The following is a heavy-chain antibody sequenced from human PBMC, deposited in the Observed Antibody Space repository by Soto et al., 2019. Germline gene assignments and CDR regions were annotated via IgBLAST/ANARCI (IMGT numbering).Heavy chain of an antibody. V-gene: IGHV3-30-3*01. CDR3: ARGDREDILVVVGARPGEYGTDI. D-gene: IGHD2-15*01. CDR2: IAHDGSNA. J-gene: IGHJ6*02. CDR1: GFTFRNHA. Sequence: QVQLVESGGGVVQPGGSLSLSCAASGFTFRNHAMHCFRQAPGKGLECLAVIAHDGSNAFYRDSLKGRFTVSRDNSKNTLYLYMNSLRAEDTGVYYCARGDREDILVVVGARPGEYGTDIWGPGTTVIVSS.